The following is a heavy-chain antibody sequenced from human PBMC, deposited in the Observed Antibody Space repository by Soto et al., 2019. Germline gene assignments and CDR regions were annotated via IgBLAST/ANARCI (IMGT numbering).Heavy chain of an antibody. V-gene: IGHV4-59*01. CDR3: ARVWGGAFDI. J-gene: IGHJ3*02. D-gene: IGHD3-10*01. CDR1: GGSISSYY. Sequence: QVQLQESGPGLVKPSETLSLTCTVSGGSISSYYWSWIRQPPGKGLEWIGYICYSGSTNYNPSLKSRVTIPVDTSKNRFSLKLSSVTAADTAVYYCARVWGGAFDIWGQGTMVTVSS. CDR2: ICYSGST.